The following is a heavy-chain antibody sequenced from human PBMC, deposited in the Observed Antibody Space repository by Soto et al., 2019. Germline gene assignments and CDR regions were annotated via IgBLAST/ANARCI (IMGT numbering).Heavy chain of an antibody. D-gene: IGHD6-13*01. Sequence: PGGSLRLSCAASGFTFSRYAMSWVRQAPGKGLEWVSAISGSGGSTYYADSVKGRFTISRDNSKNTLYLQMNSLRAEDTAVYYCAKERFGGYSSSWYYGYYYGMDVWGQGTTVTVSS. J-gene: IGHJ6*02. CDR3: AKERFGGYSSSWYYGYYYGMDV. V-gene: IGHV3-23*01. CDR2: ISGSGGST. CDR1: GFTFSRYA.